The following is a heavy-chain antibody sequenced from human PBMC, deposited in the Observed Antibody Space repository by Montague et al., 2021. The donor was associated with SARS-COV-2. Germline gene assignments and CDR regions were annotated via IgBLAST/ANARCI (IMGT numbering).Heavy chain of an antibody. CDR2: IKLDGSEE. Sequence: SLSFSASGFLFGDYWMSWVRQAPGKGLEWVANIKLDGSEEYSVDPVKGRFTVSRDNAKNSLYLRMNSLRAEDTAVYYCARATLYMDVWGKGTTVTVSS. J-gene: IGHJ6*03. CDR1: GFLFGDYW. CDR3: ARATLYMDV. V-gene: IGHV3-7*01.